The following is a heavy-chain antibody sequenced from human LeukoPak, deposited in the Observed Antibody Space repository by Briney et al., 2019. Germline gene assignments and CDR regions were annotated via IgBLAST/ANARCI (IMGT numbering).Heavy chain of an antibody. CDR2: MNPNSGNT. Sequence: ASVKVSCKASGYTFTRYDINWVRQATGQGLEWMGWMNPNSGNTGYAQKFQGRVTMTRNTSISTAYMELSSLRSEDTAVYYCARDWMGSGSSSWYGSYYYYGMDVWGQGTTVTVSS. V-gene: IGHV1-8*01. CDR3: ARDWMGSGSSSWYGSYYYYGMDV. CDR1: GYTFTRYD. J-gene: IGHJ6*02. D-gene: IGHD6-13*01.